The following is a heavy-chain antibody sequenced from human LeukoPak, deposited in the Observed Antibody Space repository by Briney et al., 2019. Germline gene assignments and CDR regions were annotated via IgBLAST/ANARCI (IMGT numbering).Heavy chain of an antibody. V-gene: IGHV4-34*01. Sequence: SETLSLTCAVYGGSFSGYYWSWIRQPPGKGLEWIGEINHSGSTNYNPSLKSRVTISVDTSKNQFPLKLSSVTAADTAVYYCARGGITAGWFDPWGQGTLVTVSS. J-gene: IGHJ5*02. CDR3: ARGGITAGWFDP. CDR1: GGSFSGYY. D-gene: IGHD1-14*01. CDR2: INHSGST.